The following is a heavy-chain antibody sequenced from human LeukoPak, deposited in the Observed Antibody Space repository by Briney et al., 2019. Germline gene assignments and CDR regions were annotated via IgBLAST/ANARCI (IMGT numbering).Heavy chain of an antibody. Sequence: APVKVSCKVSGYTLTELSMHWVRQAPGKGLEWMGGFDPEDGETIYAQKFQGRVTMTEDTSTDTAYMELSSLRSEDTAVYYCATYIAVAGTGYLDYWGQGTLVTVSS. V-gene: IGHV1-24*01. CDR1: GYTLTELS. D-gene: IGHD6-19*01. J-gene: IGHJ4*02. CDR2: FDPEDGET. CDR3: ATYIAVAGTGYLDY.